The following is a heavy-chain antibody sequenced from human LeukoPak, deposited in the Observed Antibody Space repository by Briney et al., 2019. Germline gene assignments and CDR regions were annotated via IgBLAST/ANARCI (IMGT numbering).Heavy chain of an antibody. D-gene: IGHD3-3*01. CDR2: INPNSGGT. CDR3: ARVTIFGVVTSKHLDY. CDR1: GYTFTGYY. Sequence: ASVKVSCKASGYTFTGYYMHWVRQAPGQGLEWMGWINPNSGGTNYAQKFQGRVTMTRDTSISTAYMELSRLRSDDTAVYYCARVTIFGVVTSKHLDYWGQGTLVTVSS. J-gene: IGHJ4*02. V-gene: IGHV1-2*02.